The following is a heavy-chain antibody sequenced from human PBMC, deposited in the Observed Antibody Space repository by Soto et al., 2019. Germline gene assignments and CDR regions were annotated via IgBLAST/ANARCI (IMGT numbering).Heavy chain of an antibody. J-gene: IGHJ4*02. CDR2: IYHSGST. V-gene: IGHV4-30-2*01. D-gene: IGHD3-10*01. Sequence: PSETLSLTCAVSGGSISNGGYSLSWIRQPPGKGLEWIGYIYHSGSTYYNPSLKSRVTISVDRSKNQFSLKLSSVTAADTAVYYCARAGSYYGSGSSLDYWGQGTLVTVSS. CDR1: GGSISNGGYS. CDR3: ARAGSYYGSGSSLDY.